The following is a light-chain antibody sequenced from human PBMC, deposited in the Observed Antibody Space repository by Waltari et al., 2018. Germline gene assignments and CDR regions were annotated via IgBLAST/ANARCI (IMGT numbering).Light chain of an antibody. CDR2: LGS. Sequence: DIVMTQSPLSLPVTPGEPASISCRSSQSLLHSNGYNYLDWYLQKPGQSPQLLIYLGSNRASGVPARLSGSGSGTDFTLKISRVEAEDVGVYYCMQALQTPLTFGPGTKVDIK. CDR1: QSLLHSNGYNY. J-gene: IGKJ3*01. V-gene: IGKV2-28*01. CDR3: MQALQTPLT.